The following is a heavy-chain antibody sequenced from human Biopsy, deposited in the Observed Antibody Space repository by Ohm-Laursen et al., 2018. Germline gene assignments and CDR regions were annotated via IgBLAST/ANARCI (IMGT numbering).Heavy chain of an antibody. J-gene: IGHJ4*02. CDR3: ARDSRGGHLNTTLITGKNLDS. CDR2: ILFSGDT. V-gene: IGHV4-4*07. CDR1: DNSINKYY. D-gene: IGHD3-16*01. Sequence: GTLSLTCSVTDNSINKYYWSWLRQPAGKGLEYIGRILFSGDTNPDYNPSLKSRVTMSVDTSKNQFSLKLNSVTAADTAVYFCARDSRGGHLNTTLITGKNLDSWGQGILVTVSS.